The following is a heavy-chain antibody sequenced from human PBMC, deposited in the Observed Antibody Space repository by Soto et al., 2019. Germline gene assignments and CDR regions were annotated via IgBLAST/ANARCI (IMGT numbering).Heavy chain of an antibody. V-gene: IGHV3-30*18. CDR2: ISYDGSNK. J-gene: IGHJ4*02. CDR1: GFTFSTYG. Sequence: QVQLVESGGGVVQPGRSLRLSCAASGFTFSTYGMHWVRQAPGKGLEWVAVISYDGSNKYCADSVKGRFTISRDNSKNSLLLQMNSLTADDTAVYYSAKELGRYCSGGGCYYFDYWGQGTLVTVSS. CDR3: AKELGRYCSGGGCYYFDY. D-gene: IGHD2-15*01.